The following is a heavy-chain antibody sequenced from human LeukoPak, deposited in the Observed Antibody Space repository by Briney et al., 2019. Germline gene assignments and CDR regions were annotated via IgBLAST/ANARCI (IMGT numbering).Heavy chain of an antibody. V-gene: IGHV3-7*01. J-gene: IGHJ6*03. CDR3: ARVGYSYYYYYMDV. D-gene: IGHD5-18*01. CDR1: GFTFSDYS. CDR2: IKQDGSEK. Sequence: GGSLRLSCAASGFTFSDYSMNWVRQAPGKGLEWVANIKQDGSEKYYVDSVKGRFTISRDNAKNSLYLQMNSLRAEDTAVYYCARVGYSYYYYYMDVWGKGTTVTVSS.